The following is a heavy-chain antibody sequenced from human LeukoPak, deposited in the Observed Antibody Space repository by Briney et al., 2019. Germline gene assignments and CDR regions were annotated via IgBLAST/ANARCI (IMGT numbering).Heavy chain of an antibody. CDR3: AKKVEVLGWGRYHAGDGYFDY. D-gene: IGHD7-27*01. Sequence: PGGSLRLSCAASGFTFSSYAMSWVRQAPGKGLEWVSAISGSGGSTYYADSVKGRFTISRDNSKNTLYLQMNSLRAEDTAVYYCAKKVEVLGWGRYHAGDGYFDYWGQGTLVTVSS. CDR1: GFTFSSYA. V-gene: IGHV3-23*01. J-gene: IGHJ4*02. CDR2: ISGSGGST.